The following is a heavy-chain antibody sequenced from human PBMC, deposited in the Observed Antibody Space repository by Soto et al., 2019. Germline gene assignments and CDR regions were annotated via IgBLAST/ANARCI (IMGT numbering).Heavy chain of an antibody. CDR3: AREHCTNGVCYRGYNWFDP. D-gene: IGHD2-8*01. Sequence: SETLSLTCTVSGGSVSSGSYYWSWIRQPPGKGLEWIGYIYYSGSTNYNPSLKSRVTISVDTSKNQFSLKLSSVTAADTAVYYCAREHCTNGVCYRGYNWFDPWGQGTLVTVSS. CDR1: GGSVSSGSYY. J-gene: IGHJ5*02. CDR2: IYYSGST. V-gene: IGHV4-61*01.